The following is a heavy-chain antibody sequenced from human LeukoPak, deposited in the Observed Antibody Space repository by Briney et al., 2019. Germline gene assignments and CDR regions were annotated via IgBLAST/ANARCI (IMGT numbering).Heavy chain of an antibody. V-gene: IGHV1-2*02. CDR3: ARAGYCSGGSCYYFDY. Sequence: GASVKVSCKASGYTFTGYYMHWVRQAPRQGLEWMGWINPNSGGTNYAQKLQGRVTMTTDTSTSTAYMELRSLRSDDTAVYYCARAGYCSGGSCYYFDYWGQGTLVTVSS. J-gene: IGHJ4*02. CDR1: GYTFTGYY. D-gene: IGHD2-15*01. CDR2: INPNSGGT.